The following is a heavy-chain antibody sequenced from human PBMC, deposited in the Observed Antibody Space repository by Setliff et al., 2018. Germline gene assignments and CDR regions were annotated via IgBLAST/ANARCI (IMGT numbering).Heavy chain of an antibody. CDR2: IYYSGST. CDR3: ARGDSFYYFMDV. J-gene: IGHJ6*03. CDR1: GVSISSASYH. Sequence: KASETLSLTCVVSGVSISSASYHWNWIRQRPGKGLEWIGYIYYSGSTHYSPSLKSRLTISVDTSKNHFSLKLNSVTAADTAVYYCARGDSFYYFMDVWGKGTTVTVSS. V-gene: IGHV4-31*11.